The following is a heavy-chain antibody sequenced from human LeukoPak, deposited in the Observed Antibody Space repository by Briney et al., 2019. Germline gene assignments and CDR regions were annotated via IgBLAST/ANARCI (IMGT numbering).Heavy chain of an antibody. Sequence: AGGSLRLSCAASGFTVSSNYMSWVRQAPGKGLEWVSIIYSGGGTFCADSVKGRFTFSRDNSKNTLYLQMNNLRAEDTAVYYCARVTLSGGPVAAYFDYWGQGTLVTVSS. CDR3: ARVTLSGGPVAAYFDY. V-gene: IGHV3-53*01. J-gene: IGHJ4*02. CDR2: IYSGGGT. CDR1: GFTVSSNY. D-gene: IGHD6-19*01.